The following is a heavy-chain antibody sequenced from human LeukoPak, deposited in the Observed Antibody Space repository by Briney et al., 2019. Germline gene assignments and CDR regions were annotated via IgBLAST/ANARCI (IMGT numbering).Heavy chain of an antibody. CDR2: IYYSGST. CDR3: ARHKPGPFDY. V-gene: IGHV4-59*08. Sequence: PSETLSLTCTVSGGSISSYYWSWIRQPPGKGLEWIGYIYYSGSTNYNPSLKSRVTISVDTSKNQFSPNLSSVPAADTAVYYCARHKPGPFDYWGQGTLVTVSS. CDR1: GGSISSYY. J-gene: IGHJ4*02.